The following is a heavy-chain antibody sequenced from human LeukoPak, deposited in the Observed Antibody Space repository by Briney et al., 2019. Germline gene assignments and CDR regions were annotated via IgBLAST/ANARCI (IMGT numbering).Heavy chain of an antibody. CDR3: ARGTWSSSIDY. D-gene: IGHD6-6*01. J-gene: IGHJ4*02. Sequence: PSQTLSLTCTVSGGSISRGYYYWSWIRQPPGKGLEYIGYIYYGGTYYNPSLKSRVTISVDTSKNQFSLKLSSVTAADTAVYYCARGTWSSSIDYWGQGTLVTVSS. V-gene: IGHV4-30-4*01. CDR2: IYYGGT. CDR1: GGSISRGYYY.